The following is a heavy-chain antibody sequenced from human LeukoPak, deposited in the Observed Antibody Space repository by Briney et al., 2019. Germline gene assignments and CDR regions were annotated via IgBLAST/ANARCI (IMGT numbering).Heavy chain of an antibody. J-gene: IGHJ5*02. D-gene: IGHD6-6*01. V-gene: IGHV4-38-2*02. CDR1: GGSISGYY. CDR3: ANFPEYSSSSTRFDP. Sequence: SETLSLTCTVSGGSISGYYWGWIRQPPGKGLEWIGSIYHSGSTYYNPSLKSRVTISVDTSKNQFSLKLSSVTAADTAVYYCANFPEYSSSSTRFDPWGQGTLVTVSS. CDR2: IYHSGST.